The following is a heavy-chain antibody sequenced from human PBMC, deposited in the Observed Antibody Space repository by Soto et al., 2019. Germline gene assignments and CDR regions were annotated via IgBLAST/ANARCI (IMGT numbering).Heavy chain of an antibody. V-gene: IGHV3-53*01. CDR1: GFTVSSHY. CDR2: IYSGGST. Sequence: EVQLVESGGGLIQPGGSLRLSCAASGFTVSSHYMSWVRQAPGKGLEWVSVIYSGGSTYYADSVKGRFTISRDNSKNTLYLQMDSLRAEDTAVYYCAREGYYDSSGYQRAGYWGQGTLVTVSS. J-gene: IGHJ4*02. D-gene: IGHD3-22*01. CDR3: AREGYYDSSGYQRAGY.